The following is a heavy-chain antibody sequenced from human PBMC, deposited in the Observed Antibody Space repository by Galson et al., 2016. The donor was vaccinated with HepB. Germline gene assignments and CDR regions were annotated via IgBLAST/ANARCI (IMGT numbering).Heavy chain of an antibody. V-gene: IGHV6-1*01. CDR1: GDSVSTNSAA. Sequence: CAISGDSVSTNSAAWSWIRQSPSRGLEWLGRTYYRSKWSNDYAVSVKGRISINSDTSKNQFSPQLNSVTPEDTAVYYCAHKAARGFDSWGQGTLVTVSS. J-gene: IGHJ4*02. CDR2: TYYRSKWSN. D-gene: IGHD6-6*01. CDR3: AHKAARGFDS.